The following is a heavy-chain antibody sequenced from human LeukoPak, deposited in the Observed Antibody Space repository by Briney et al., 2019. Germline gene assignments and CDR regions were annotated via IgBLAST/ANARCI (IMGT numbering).Heavy chain of an antibody. CDR3: TRVRHGDYFDY. J-gene: IGHJ4*02. CDR2: VRNKPNGYTT. Sequence: PGGSLRLSCAASGFSFSTYDMTWVRQAPGKGLEWVGRVRNKPNGYTTDYGTSVKGRFTISRDDSKNSLYLQMNSLTSEDTAVYYCTRVRHGDYFDYWGQGTLVSVSS. D-gene: IGHD4-17*01. CDR1: GFSFSTYD. V-gene: IGHV3-72*01.